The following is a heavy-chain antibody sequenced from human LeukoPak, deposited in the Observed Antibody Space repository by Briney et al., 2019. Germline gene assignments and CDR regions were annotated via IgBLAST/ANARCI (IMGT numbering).Heavy chain of an antibody. J-gene: IGHJ5*02. D-gene: IGHD6-6*01. CDR2: ISAYNGNT. V-gene: IGHV1-18*01. CDR3: ARDGSSSDLNWFDP. Sequence: GASVKVSCKASGYTFNSYGISWVRQAPGQGLEWMGWISAYNGNTNYAQKLQGRVTMTTDTSTSTAYMELRSLRSDDTAVYYCARDGSSSDLNWFDPWGQGTLVTVSS. CDR1: GYTFNSYG.